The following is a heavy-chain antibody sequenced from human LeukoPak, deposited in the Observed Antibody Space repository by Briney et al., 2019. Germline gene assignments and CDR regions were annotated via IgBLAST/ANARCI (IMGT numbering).Heavy chain of an antibody. J-gene: IGHJ4*02. CDR3: AKDTKDYDSSVDLAN. V-gene: IGHV3-9*01. CDR2: ISWNSGSI. Sequence: GGSLRLSGAASGFTFDDYAMHWVRQALGKGLEWVSGISWNSGSIGYADSVKGRFTISRDNAKNSLYLQMNSLRAEDTALYYCAKDTKDYDSSVDLANWGQGTLVTVSS. CDR1: GFTFDDYA. D-gene: IGHD3-22*01.